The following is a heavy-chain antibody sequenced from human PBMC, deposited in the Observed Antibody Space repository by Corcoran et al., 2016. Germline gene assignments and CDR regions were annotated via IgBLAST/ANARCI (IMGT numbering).Heavy chain of an antibody. J-gene: IGHJ6*02. CDR2: IGTAGDT. Sequence: EVQLVESGGGLVQPGGSLRLSCAASGFTFSSYDMHWVRQATGKGLEWVSAIGTAGDTYYPGSVKGRFTISSENAKNSLYLQMNSLRAEDTGVYYCARDGATYYDFWSGYYSATRYGMDVWGQGTTVTVSS. D-gene: IGHD3-3*01. CDR3: ARDGATYYDFWSGYYSATRYGMDV. V-gene: IGHV3-13*01. CDR1: GFTFSSYD.